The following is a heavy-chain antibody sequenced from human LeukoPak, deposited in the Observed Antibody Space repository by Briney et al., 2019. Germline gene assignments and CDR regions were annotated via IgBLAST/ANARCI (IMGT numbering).Heavy chain of an antibody. CDR2: INPNSGGT. D-gene: IGHD5-24*01. CDR1: GYTFTGYY. CDR3: ARLREMATGHFQH. V-gene: IGHV1-2*02. J-gene: IGHJ1*01. Sequence: ASVMVSRKASGYTFTGYYMHWVRQAPGQGLEWMGWINPNSGGTNYAQKFQGRVTMTRDTSISTAYMELSRLRSDDTAVYYCARLREMATGHFQHWGQGTLVTVSS.